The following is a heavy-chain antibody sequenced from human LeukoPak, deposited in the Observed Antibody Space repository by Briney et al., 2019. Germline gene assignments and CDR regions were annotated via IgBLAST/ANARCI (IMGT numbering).Heavy chain of an antibody. V-gene: IGHV3-23*01. J-gene: IGHJ4*02. CDR3: ARDSRAYCGGDCYSPFDY. D-gene: IGHD2-21*02. CDR2: IGGSGVST. CDR1: GFTFSSYA. Sequence: GGSLRLSCAASGFTFSSYAMSWVRQAPGKGLEWVSAIGGSGVSTYYADSVQGRFTISRDNAKNSLYLQMNSLRAEDTAVYYCARDSRAYCGGDCYSPFDYWGQGTLVTVSS.